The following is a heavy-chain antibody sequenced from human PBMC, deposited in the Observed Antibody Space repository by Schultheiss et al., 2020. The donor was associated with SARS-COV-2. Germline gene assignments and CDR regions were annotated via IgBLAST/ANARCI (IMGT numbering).Heavy chain of an antibody. D-gene: IGHD6-19*01. J-gene: IGHJ4*02. CDR1: GGSISSGSYS. Sequence: SETLSLTCAVSGGSISSGSYSWSWIRQPPGKGLEWIGFIYHSGNTYYNPSLKSRVTISVDTSKNQFSLKLSSVTAADTAVYYCARGGLLFEQWPFDYWGQGTLVTVSS. CDR2: IYHSGNT. CDR3: ARGGLLFEQWPFDY. V-gene: IGHV4-30-2*01.